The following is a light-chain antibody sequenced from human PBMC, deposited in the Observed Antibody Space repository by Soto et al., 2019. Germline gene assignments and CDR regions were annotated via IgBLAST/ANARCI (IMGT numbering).Light chain of an antibody. CDR2: SAS. J-gene: IGKJ5*01. V-gene: IGKV3-20*01. CDR1: QSLSGGY. CDR3: QQNGSLPIT. Sequence: EIVLTQSPGTLSLSPGERATLSCRASQSLSGGYLAWFQQKPGQTTRLLIYSASNRATGIPDRFSGSGSGTDFTLTISRLEPEDFVVYYCQQNGSLPITFGQGTLLEIK.